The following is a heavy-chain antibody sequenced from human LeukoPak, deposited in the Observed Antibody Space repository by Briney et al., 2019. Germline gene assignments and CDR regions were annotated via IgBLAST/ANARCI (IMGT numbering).Heavy chain of an antibody. V-gene: IGHV3-23*01. D-gene: IGHD2-2*01. CDR3: AKDHTSLGGLDY. CDR1: GFSFSSFA. J-gene: IGHJ4*02. Sequence: GGSLRLSCAASGFSFSSFAMTWVRQAPGKGLEWVSVIRGGGGSTTYADAVKGRLTISRDDSKNTVYLQMNSLRADDTAVYYCAKDHTSLGGLDYWGQGTLVTVSS. CDR2: IRGGGGST.